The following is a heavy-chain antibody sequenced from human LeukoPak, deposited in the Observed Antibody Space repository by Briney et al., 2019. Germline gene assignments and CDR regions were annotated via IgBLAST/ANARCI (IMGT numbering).Heavy chain of an antibody. Sequence: QPGRSLRLSCAASGFTFSSYGMHWVRQAPGKGLEWVAVIWYDGSNKYYADSVKGRFTISRDNSKNTLYLQMNSLRAEDTAVYYCARDRWFGELFWYYFDYWGQGTLVTVSS. CDR2: IWYDGSNK. J-gene: IGHJ4*02. CDR3: ARDRWFGELFWYYFDY. D-gene: IGHD3-10*01. CDR1: GFTFSSYG. V-gene: IGHV3-33*01.